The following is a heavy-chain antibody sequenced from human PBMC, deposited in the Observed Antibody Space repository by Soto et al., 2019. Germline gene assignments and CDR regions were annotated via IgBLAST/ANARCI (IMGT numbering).Heavy chain of an antibody. V-gene: IGHV1-24*01. D-gene: IGHD3-10*01. CDR2: FDPEDGET. CDR1: GYTLTELS. CDR3: ATDIHYYGSGSPNWFDP. Sequence: ASVKVSCKVSGYTLTELSMHWVRQAPGKGLEWMGGFDPEDGETIYAQKFQGRVTMTEDTSTDTAYMELSSLRSEDTAVYYCATDIHYYGSGSPNWFDPWGQGTLVTVSS. J-gene: IGHJ5*02.